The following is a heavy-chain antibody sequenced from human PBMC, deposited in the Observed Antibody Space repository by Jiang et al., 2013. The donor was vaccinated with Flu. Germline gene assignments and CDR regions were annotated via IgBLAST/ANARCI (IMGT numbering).Heavy chain of an antibody. CDR3: ARRQRMSGGSSLDGFDI. CDR1: GFSLSTSGMG. Sequence: KPTQTLTLTCTFSGFSLSTSGMGVGWVRQPPGKALEWLALIYWDDDKRYSPSLKSGPTISKDTSKNQVVLTMTNMDPVDTATYYCARRQRMSGGSSLDGFDIWGQGTKVNVSS. J-gene: IGHJ3*02. D-gene: IGHD6-6*01. V-gene: IGHV2-5*02. CDR2: IYWDDDK.